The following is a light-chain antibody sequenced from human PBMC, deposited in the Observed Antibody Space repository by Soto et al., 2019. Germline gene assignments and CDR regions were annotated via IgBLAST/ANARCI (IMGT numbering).Light chain of an antibody. CDR3: ASWDDSLSAFA. Sequence: QSVASQPPSASGSPGQRVTFSCSGRGSNIGNNPVNWFQQLPGTAPKLLIYSNDQRPSGVPDRFSGSRSGTSASLAIGGLQSEDEADYYCASWDDSLSAFAFGTGTKVTVL. CDR2: SND. CDR1: GSNIGNNP. J-gene: IGLJ1*01. V-gene: IGLV1-44*01.